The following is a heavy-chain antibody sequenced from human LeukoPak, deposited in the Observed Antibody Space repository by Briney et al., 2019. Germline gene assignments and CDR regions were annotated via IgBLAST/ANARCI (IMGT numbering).Heavy chain of an antibody. Sequence: GGSLRLSCAASGFTFGDYAMNWVRQAPGKGLEWVSGISWNSGSIGYADAVKGRFTISRDNDKNYLYLQMNGLRAEDTALYFFAKGGGSGWYFYYFDYWGQGTLVSVSS. CDR3: AKGGGSGWYFYYFDY. D-gene: IGHD6-19*01. V-gene: IGHV3-9*01. CDR2: ISWNSGSI. J-gene: IGHJ4*02. CDR1: GFTFGDYA.